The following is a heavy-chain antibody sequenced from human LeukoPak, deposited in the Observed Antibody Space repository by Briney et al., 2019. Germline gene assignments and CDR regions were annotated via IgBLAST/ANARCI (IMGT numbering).Heavy chain of an antibody. D-gene: IGHD4-23*01. V-gene: IGHV4-34*01. CDR1: GGSFSGYY. J-gene: IGHJ6*03. Sequence: SETLSLTCAVYGGSFSGYYWGWIRQPPGKGLEWIGHMYHTGSIYYNPSLKSRVTISVHTSKNQFSLKLSSVTAADTAVYFCARVVRGTVVTPIYYYYYYMDVWGKGTTVTVSS. CDR3: ARVVRGTVVTPIYYYYYYMDV. CDR2: MYHTGSI.